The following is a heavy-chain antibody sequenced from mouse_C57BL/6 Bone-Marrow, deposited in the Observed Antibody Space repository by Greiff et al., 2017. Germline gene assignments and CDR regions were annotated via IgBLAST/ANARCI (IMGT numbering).Heavy chain of an antibody. D-gene: IGHD1-1*02. J-gene: IGHJ4*01. Sequence: EVKLVESGGDLVKPGGSLKLSCAASGFTFSSYGMSWVRQTPDKRLEWVATISSGGSYTYYPDSVKGRFTISRDNAKNTLYRKMSSLKSEDTAMYCGARGGGGYAMDYWGQGTSVTVSS. V-gene: IGHV5-6*02. CDR3: ARGGGGYAMDY. CDR2: ISSGGSYT. CDR1: GFTFSSYG.